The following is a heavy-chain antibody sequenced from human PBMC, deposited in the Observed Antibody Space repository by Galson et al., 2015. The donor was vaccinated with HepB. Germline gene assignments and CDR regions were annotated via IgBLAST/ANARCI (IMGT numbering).Heavy chain of an antibody. CDR1: GFTFSSYA. D-gene: IGHD2-21*02. V-gene: IGHV3-23*01. CDR3: AKESEDLPEAYCGGDCYSSGYFDY. CDR2: ISGSGGST. J-gene: IGHJ4*02. Sequence: SLRLSCAASGFTFSSYAMSWVRQAPGKGLEWVSAISGSGGSTYYADSVKGRFTISRDNSKNTLYLQMNSLRAEDTAVYYCAKESEDLPEAYCGGDCYSSGYFDYWGQGTLVTVSS.